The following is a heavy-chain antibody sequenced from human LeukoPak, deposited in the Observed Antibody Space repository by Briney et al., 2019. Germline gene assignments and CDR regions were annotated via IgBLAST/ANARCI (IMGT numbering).Heavy chain of an antibody. CDR3: ARGPTTVTRAFDY. Sequence: SETLSLTCTVSGGSISSYYWSWIRQPPGKGLEWIGYIYYSGSTNYNPSLKSRVTMSIDTSNNQFSLKLSSVTAADTALYFCARGPTTVTRAFDYWGQGTLVTVSS. J-gene: IGHJ4*02. V-gene: IGHV4-59*12. CDR2: IYYSGST. CDR1: GGSISSYY. D-gene: IGHD4-17*01.